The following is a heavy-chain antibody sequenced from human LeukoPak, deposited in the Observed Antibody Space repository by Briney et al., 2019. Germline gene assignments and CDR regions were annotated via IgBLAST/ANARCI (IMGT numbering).Heavy chain of an antibody. CDR3: ARSQYSSGWYPHFDY. V-gene: IGHV1-69*13. D-gene: IGHD6-19*01. CDR2: IIPIFGTA. J-gene: IGHJ4*02. CDR1: GGTFSSYA. Sequence: SVKVSCKASGGTFSSYAISWVRQAPGQGLEWMGGIIPIFGTANYAQKFQGRVTITADESTSTTYMELSSLRSEDTAVYYCARSQYSSGWYPHFDYWGQGTLVTVSS.